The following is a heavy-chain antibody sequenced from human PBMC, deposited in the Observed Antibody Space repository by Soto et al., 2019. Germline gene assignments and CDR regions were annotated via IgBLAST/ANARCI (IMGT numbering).Heavy chain of an antibody. CDR2: ISGSAATT. D-gene: IGHD3-22*01. Sequence: EVQLLESGGGLVQPGGSLRLSCAASGFTFSSYAMNWVRQAPGKGLEWVSAISGSAATTHFADSVKGRFTISRDNSKNTLNLQMNSLRADDTAVYYCARYRSYDDSSGSYTPPYWGQGTLVTVSS. CDR1: GFTFSSYA. CDR3: ARYRSYDDSSGSYTPPY. J-gene: IGHJ4*02. V-gene: IGHV3-23*01.